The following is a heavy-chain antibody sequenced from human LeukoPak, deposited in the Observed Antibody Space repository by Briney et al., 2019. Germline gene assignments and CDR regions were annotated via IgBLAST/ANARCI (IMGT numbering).Heavy chain of an antibody. Sequence: GGSLRLSCAASGFAFSTYWMTWVRQAPGKGLEWVANIKQGGNEIYYVDSVTGRFTISRDNAKNSLFLQMNSLRAEDTAVYYCAKGEMDVWGQGTTVTVSS. J-gene: IGHJ6*02. CDR3: AKGEMDV. CDR1: GFAFSTYW. CDR2: IKQGGNEI. V-gene: IGHV3-7*01.